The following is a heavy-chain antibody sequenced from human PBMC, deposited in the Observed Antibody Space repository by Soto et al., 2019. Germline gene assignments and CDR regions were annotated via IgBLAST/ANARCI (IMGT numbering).Heavy chain of an antibody. J-gene: IGHJ5*01. Sequence: QVQLVESGGGVVQSGRSLTLSCAASGFSLRTYGMQWLRRAPGKGLEWVAFIWYDGTKKFYANSVKGRCTISKDNSNNILYLQMSGLRAEDTAVYYCARDVVTAVAGSVNWFDSWGQGTLVTVSS. CDR1: GFSLRTYG. CDR2: IWYDGTKK. CDR3: ARDVVTAVAGSVNWFDS. V-gene: IGHV3-33*01. D-gene: IGHD6-19*01.